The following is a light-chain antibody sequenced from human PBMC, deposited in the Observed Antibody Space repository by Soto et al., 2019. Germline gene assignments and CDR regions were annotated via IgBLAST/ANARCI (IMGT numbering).Light chain of an antibody. V-gene: IGLV2-18*01. J-gene: IGLJ3*02. CDR3: SLYTSSSTWV. CDR2: DVT. Sequence: QSVLTQPPSVSGSPGQSVTISCTVTSSDVGDYEHVSWYQQAPGTAPKLIIFDVTNRPLGVPDRFSGSKSGNTPSLTIFGLQAEDEADYYCSLYTSSSTWVFGGGTKLTVL. CDR1: SSDVGDYEH.